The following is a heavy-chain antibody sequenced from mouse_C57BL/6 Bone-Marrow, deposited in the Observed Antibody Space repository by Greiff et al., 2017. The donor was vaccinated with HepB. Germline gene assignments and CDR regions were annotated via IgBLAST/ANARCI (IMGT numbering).Heavy chain of an antibody. CDR2: INPGSGGT. D-gene: IGHD1-1*01. Sequence: QVQLQQSGAELVRPGTSVKVSCKASGYAFTNYLIEWVKQRPGQGLEWIGVINPGSGGTNYNEKFKGKATLTADKSSSTAYMQLSSLTSEDSAVYFCARKLLLWYLDVWGTGTTVTVSS. CDR1: GYAFTNYL. V-gene: IGHV1-54*01. CDR3: ARKLLLWYLDV. J-gene: IGHJ1*03.